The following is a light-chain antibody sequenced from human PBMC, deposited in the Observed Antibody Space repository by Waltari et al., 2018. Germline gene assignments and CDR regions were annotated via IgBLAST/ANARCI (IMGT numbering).Light chain of an antibody. J-gene: IGKJ4*01. V-gene: IGKV1D-8*02. CDR2: ASS. CDR1: QGISSY. Sequence: ASWMTQSPSLLSASPGDRVTISCRMSQGISSYLAWYQQKPAKAPEVLFYASSTLQSALPSRCSGRGSGTDFNLTSSCLKSEDVATYYCQQYYSFPLPSGGGTKVEIK. CDR3: QQYYSFPLP.